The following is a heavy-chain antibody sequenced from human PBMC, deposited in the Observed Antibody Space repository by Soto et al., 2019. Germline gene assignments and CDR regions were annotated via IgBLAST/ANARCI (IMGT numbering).Heavy chain of an antibody. CDR1: GYTFTSSG. V-gene: IGHV1-18*01. CDR2: ISAHTGSS. D-gene: IGHD3-22*01. Sequence: QVQLVQSGAEVKKPGASVKVSCKASGYTFTSSGMTWVRQAPGQGPERLGWISAHTGSSEYAQRFQGRVTMTTDRSTSTAYMELRSLRSDDTAVYYCARAFFYQGSDSRGYSFDAFDFWGPGTLVTVSS. CDR3: ARAFFYQGSDSRGYSFDAFDF. J-gene: IGHJ3*01.